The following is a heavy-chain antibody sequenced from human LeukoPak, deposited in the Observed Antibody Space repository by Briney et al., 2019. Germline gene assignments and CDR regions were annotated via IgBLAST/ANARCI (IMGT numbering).Heavy chain of an antibody. CDR1: GYTFTSYG. D-gene: IGHD3-22*01. V-gene: IGHV1-18*01. CDR3: AGGIFNYYDSSGYYYDAFDI. Sequence: ASVKVSCKASGYTFTSYGISWVRQAPGQGLEWMGWISAYNGNTNYAQKLQGRVTMTTDTSTSTAYMELRSLRSDDTAVYYCAGGIFNYYDSSGYYYDAFDIWGQGTMVTVSS. CDR2: ISAYNGNT. J-gene: IGHJ3*02.